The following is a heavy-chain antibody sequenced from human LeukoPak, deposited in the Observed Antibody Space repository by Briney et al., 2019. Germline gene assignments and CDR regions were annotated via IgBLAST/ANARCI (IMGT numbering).Heavy chain of an antibody. CDR2: ISYDGRNT. CDR1: GFTFSTYG. Sequence: GGSLRLSCAASGFTFSTYGIHWVRQAPGKGLEWVAVISYDGRNTNYADSVKGRFTISRDNSRNTLYLQMNRLTVEDTAVYYCAKELAVAGSFDFWGQGTLVTVSS. CDR3: AKELAVAGSFDF. J-gene: IGHJ4*02. V-gene: IGHV3-30*18. D-gene: IGHD6-19*01.